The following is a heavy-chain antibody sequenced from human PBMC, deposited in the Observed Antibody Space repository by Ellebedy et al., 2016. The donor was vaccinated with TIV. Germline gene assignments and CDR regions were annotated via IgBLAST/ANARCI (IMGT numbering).Heavy chain of an antibody. CDR3: AIGQLDY. CDR1: GGTFSSYA. D-gene: IGHD3/OR15-3a*01. J-gene: IGHJ4*02. CDR2: IIPIFGTA. Sequence: SVKVSXXASGGTFSSYAISWVRQAPGQGLEWMGGIIPIFGTANYAQKFQGGLTVTMDTSTRTVYMELTNLRGDDTAVYYCAIGQLDYWGQGTLVSVSS. V-gene: IGHV1-69*05.